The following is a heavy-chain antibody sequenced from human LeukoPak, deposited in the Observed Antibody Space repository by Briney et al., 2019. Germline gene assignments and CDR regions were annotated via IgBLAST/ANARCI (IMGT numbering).Heavy chain of an antibody. D-gene: IGHD6-13*01. CDR2: INHSGST. CDR3: ARVPQQHFDY. V-gene: IGHV4-34*01. CDR1: GGSFSGYY. Sequence: SETLSLTCAVYGGSFSGYYWSWIRQPPGKGLEWIGEINHSGSTNYNPSLKSRVTISVDTSKNQFSLKLSSVTAADTAVYYCARVPQQHFDYWGQGTLVTVSS. J-gene: IGHJ4*02.